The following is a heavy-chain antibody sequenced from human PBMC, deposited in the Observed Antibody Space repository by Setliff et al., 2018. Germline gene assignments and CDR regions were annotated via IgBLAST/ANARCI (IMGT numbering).Heavy chain of an antibody. CDR2: IYSSGST. V-gene: IGHV4-61*09. Sequence: TSETLSLTCTVSGRSVSRDSDFWNWIRRSAGNKLEWIGHIYSSGSTEYNPSLKSRVTMSIDAPKNQLSLKLSSVTAADSAIYYCARQVDTPMAPIDYWGQGTLVTVSS. D-gene: IGHD5-18*01. CDR3: ARQVDTPMAPIDY. CDR1: GRSVSRDSDF. J-gene: IGHJ4*02.